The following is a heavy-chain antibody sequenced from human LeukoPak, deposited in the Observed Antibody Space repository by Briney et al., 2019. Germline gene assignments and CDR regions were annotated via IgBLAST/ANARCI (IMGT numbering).Heavy chain of an antibody. Sequence: SVKVSCKASGGTFSSYAISWVRQAPGRGLEWMGGIIPIFGTANYAQKFQGRVTITADESTSTAYMELSSLRSEDTAVYYCAREPLSLGARGAIDYWGQGTLVTVSS. CDR2: IIPIFGTA. CDR1: GGTFSSYA. D-gene: IGHD3-10*01. CDR3: AREPLSLGARGAIDY. J-gene: IGHJ4*02. V-gene: IGHV1-69*13.